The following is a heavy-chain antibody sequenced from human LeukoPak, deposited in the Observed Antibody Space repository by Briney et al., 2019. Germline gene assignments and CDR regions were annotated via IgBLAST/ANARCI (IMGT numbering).Heavy chain of an antibody. J-gene: IGHJ6*02. V-gene: IGHV3-48*01. CDR1: GFTFSSYS. D-gene: IGHD1-26*01. Sequence: GGSLRLSCAASGFTFSSYSMNWVRQAPGKGLEWVSYISSSSSTIYYADSVKGRFTISRDNAKNSLYLQMNSLRAEDTAVYYCASGPVGVGAISYYYYYGMDVWGQGTTVTVSS. CDR2: ISSSSSTI. CDR3: ASGPVGVGAISYYYYYGMDV.